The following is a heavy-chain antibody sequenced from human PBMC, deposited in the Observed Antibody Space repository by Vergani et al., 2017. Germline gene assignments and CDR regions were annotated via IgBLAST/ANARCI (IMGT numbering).Heavy chain of an antibody. Sequence: QVQLVQSGAEVKKPGSSVKVSCKASGGTFSSYAISWVRQAPGQGLEWMGGIIPIFGTANYAQKFQGRVTITADESTSTAYMELSSLRSADTAVYYCARGRGWGRYYDSSGYRAFDIWGQGTMVTVSS. D-gene: IGHD3-22*01. CDR3: ARGRGWGRYYDSSGYRAFDI. CDR1: GGTFSSYA. CDR2: IIPIFGTA. V-gene: IGHV1-69*01. J-gene: IGHJ3*02.